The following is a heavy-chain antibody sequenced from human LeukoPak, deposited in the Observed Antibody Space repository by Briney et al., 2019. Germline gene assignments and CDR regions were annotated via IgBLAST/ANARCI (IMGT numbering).Heavy chain of an antibody. D-gene: IGHD3-22*01. CDR2: IVPVIGVA. V-gene: IGHV1-69*02. CDR1: GDTLITHY. J-gene: IGHJ4*02. CDR3: ARHSSRGHYYDFDY. Sequence: SVKVSCKAPGDTLITHYISWVRQAPGQGLEWVGRIVPVIGVATYAQSLQGRVIITADRSTNTAYMELSSLRFEDSAVYFCARHSSRGHYYDFDYWGQGTLVTVSS.